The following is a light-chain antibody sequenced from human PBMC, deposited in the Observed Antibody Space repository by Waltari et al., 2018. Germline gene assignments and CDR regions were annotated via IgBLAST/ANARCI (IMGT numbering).Light chain of an antibody. Sequence: SSELTQDPAVSVALGQTVRITCLGDTVRSIYASWYQQKPGQAPLLVIYGRNNRPSGIPDRFSGSYSGNTASLTITGALADDEADYYCLSRDSSGNHPVFGGGTKLTVL. CDR3: LSRDSSGNHPV. CDR2: GRN. V-gene: IGLV3-19*01. CDR1: TVRSIY. J-gene: IGLJ3*02.